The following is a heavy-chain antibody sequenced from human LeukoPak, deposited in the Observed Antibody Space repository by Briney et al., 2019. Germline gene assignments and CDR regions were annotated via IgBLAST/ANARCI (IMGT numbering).Heavy chain of an antibody. Sequence: PSETLSLTCTVSGGSISTYYGNWIRQAPGKGLEWIGYIYYSGSTNYNPSLKSRVTISVDTSKNQFSLKLSSVTAADTAVYYCAREDSDAFDTWGQGTMVTVSS. CDR1: GGSISTYY. CDR3: AREDSDAFDT. V-gene: IGHV4-59*01. J-gene: IGHJ3*02. CDR2: IYYSGST. D-gene: IGHD2-15*01.